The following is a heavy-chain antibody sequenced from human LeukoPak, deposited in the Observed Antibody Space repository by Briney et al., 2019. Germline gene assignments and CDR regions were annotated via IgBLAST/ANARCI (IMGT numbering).Heavy chain of an antibody. CDR1: GGTFSSYA. D-gene: IGHD3-22*01. J-gene: IGHJ4*02. CDR3: ARQRDYYDSSGSTHYFDY. CDR2: IIPIFGTA. V-gene: IGHV1-69*05. Sequence: SVKVSCKASGGTFSSYAISWVRQAPGQGLEWMGGIIPIFGTASYAQKFQGRVTITTDQSTSTAYMELSSLRSEDTAVYYCARQRDYYDSSGSTHYFDYWGQGTLVTVSS.